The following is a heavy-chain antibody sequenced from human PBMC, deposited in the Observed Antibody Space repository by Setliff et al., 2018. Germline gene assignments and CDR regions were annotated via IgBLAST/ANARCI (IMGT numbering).Heavy chain of an antibody. CDR3: ARDRATVIRGVTSFFYYYMDV. CDR1: GGTIGPHY. D-gene: IGHD3-10*01. V-gene: IGHV4-59*11. Sequence: SETLSLTCTVSGGTIGPHYWSWIRQAPGKRLEWIGHIFYSDTAKYNPSLESRAAISVDSSKNQFSLKLRSVTAADTAVYYCARDRATVIRGVTSFFYYYMDVWGGGTTVTVSS. CDR2: IFYSDTA. J-gene: IGHJ6*03.